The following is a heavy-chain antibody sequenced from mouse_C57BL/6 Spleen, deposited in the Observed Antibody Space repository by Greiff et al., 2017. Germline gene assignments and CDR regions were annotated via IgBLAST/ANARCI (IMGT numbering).Heavy chain of an antibody. Sequence: EVQRVESGPGLVKPSQSLSLTCSVTGYSITSGYYWNWIRQFPGNKLEWMGYISYDGSNNYNPSLKNRISITRDTSKNQFFLKLNSVTTEDTATYYCARDDYEIFDYWGQGTTLTVSS. CDR1: GYSITSGYY. D-gene: IGHD2-4*01. V-gene: IGHV3-6*01. J-gene: IGHJ2*01. CDR3: ARDDYEIFDY. CDR2: ISYDGSN.